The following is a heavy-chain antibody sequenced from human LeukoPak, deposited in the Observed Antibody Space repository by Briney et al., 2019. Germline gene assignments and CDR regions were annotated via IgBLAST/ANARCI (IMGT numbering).Heavy chain of an antibody. Sequence: GGSLRLSCVASGFPLSSYSMYWVRQAPGKGLQWVSYISDSSSTMNYEDSVKGRFTISRDNAKNSLFLQMNSLGADDTAVYYCSREHLTYCYFIDAWGKGTTVTVSS. CDR1: GFPLSSYS. CDR3: SREHLTYCYFIDA. CDR2: ISDSSSTM. J-gene: IGHJ6*03. V-gene: IGHV3-48*04. D-gene: IGHD1-20*01.